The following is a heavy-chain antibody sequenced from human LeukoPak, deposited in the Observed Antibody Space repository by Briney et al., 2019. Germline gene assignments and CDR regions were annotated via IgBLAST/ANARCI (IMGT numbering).Heavy chain of an antibody. V-gene: IGHV1-46*01. CDR3: ARVVLGGYSYGSSHYYYGMDV. CDR2: INPGGGST. D-gene: IGHD5-18*01. J-gene: IGHJ6*02. CDR1: GYTFTSYY. Sequence: ASVKVSCKASGYTFTSYYMHWVRQAPGQGLEWMEIINPGGGSTSYAQKFQGRVTMTRDTSTSTVYMELSSLRSEDTAVYYCARVVLGGYSYGSSHYYYGMDVWGQGTTVTVSS.